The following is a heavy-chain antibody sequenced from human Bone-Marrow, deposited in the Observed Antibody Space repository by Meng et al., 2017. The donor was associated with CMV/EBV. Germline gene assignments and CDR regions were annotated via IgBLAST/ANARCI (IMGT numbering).Heavy chain of an antibody. J-gene: IGHJ6*02. CDR3: ARDQWFSIPFYYYYYDMDV. D-gene: IGHD3-22*01. CDR1: GGTFSSYA. CDR2: ISAYNGNT. V-gene: IGHV1-18*01. Sequence: ASVKVSCKASGGTFSSYAISWVRQAPGQGLEWMGWISAYNGNTNYAQKLQGRVTMTTDTSTSTAYMELRSPRSDDTAVYYCARDQWFSIPFYYYYYDMDVWGQRTTVAASS.